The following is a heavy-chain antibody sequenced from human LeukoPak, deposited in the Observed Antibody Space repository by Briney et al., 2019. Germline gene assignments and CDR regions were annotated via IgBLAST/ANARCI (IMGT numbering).Heavy chain of an antibody. D-gene: IGHD4-11*01. CDR2: ISGSGGST. CDR1: GFTFSNYA. Sequence: GGSLRLSCAASGFTFSNYAMSWARQAPGKGLEWVSAISGSGGSTYYADSVKGRFTISRDNSKNTLYLQMSSLRAEDTSVYYCVKAPRTTVVGFDIWGQGTMVTVSS. CDR3: VKAPRTTVVGFDI. J-gene: IGHJ3*02. V-gene: IGHV3-23*01.